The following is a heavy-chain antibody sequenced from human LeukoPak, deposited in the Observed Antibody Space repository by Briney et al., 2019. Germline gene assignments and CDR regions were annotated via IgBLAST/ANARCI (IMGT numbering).Heavy chain of an antibody. CDR1: GFTFSSYA. CDR2: ISGSGGGT. J-gene: IGHJ4*02. D-gene: IGHD3-10*01. Sequence: GGSLRLSCAASGFTFSSYAMSWVRQAPGKGLEWVSAISGSGGGTYYANSVKGRFTISRDNSRDTLYLQMNSLSAEDTALYFCAKTPDYYGSGSSSYIDCWGQGTLVSVSS. CDR3: AKTPDYYGSGSSSYIDC. V-gene: IGHV3-23*01.